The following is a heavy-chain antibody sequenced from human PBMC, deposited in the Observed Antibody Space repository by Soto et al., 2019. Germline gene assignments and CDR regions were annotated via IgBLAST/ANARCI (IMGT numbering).Heavy chain of an antibody. CDR2: IYSGGST. D-gene: IGHD6-25*01. J-gene: IGHJ6*03. Sequence: GGSLRLSCAASGFIVSSNYMSWVRQAPGKGLEWVSVIYSGGSTYYADSVKGRFTISRDNSKNTLYLQMNSLRAEDTAVYYCARDFSAYYYMDVWGKGTTVTSP. CDR3: ARDFSAYYYMDV. V-gene: IGHV3-53*01. CDR1: GFIVSSNY.